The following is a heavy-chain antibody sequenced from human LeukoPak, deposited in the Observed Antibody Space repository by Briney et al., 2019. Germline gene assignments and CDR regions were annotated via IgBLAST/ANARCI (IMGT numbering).Heavy chain of an antibody. CDR3: ARDWGYSSSLFDY. J-gene: IGHJ4*02. CDR1: GYTFTGYY. V-gene: IGHV1-2*02. D-gene: IGHD6-13*01. CDR2: INPNSGGT. Sequence: ASVKVSCKASGYTFTGYYMHWVRQAPGQGLEWMGWINPNSGGTNYAQKLQGRVTMTTDTSTSTAYMELRSLRSDDTAVYYCARDWGYSSSLFDYWGQGTLVTVSS.